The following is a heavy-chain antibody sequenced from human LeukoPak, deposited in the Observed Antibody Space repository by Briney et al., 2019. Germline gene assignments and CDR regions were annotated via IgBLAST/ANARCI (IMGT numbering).Heavy chain of an antibody. D-gene: IGHD1-7*01. CDR1: GGSISSYY. Sequence: SETLSLACTVSGGSISSYYWSWIRQPAGKGLEWIGRIYTSGSTNYNPSLKSRVTMSVDTSKNQFSLKLSSVTAADTAAYYCARGPNWNWFLDAFDIWGQGTMVTVSS. CDR2: IYTSGST. CDR3: ARGPNWNWFLDAFDI. V-gene: IGHV4-4*07. J-gene: IGHJ3*02.